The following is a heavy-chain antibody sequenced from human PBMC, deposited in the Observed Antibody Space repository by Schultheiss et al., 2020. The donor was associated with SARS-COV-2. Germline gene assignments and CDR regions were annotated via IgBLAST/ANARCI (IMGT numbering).Heavy chain of an antibody. J-gene: IGHJ4*02. CDR2: IWYDGSNK. V-gene: IGHV3-33*01. D-gene: IGHD4-17*01. CDR3: ARTLYGDYGFYRY. CDR1: GFTFSSYG. Sequence: GGSLRLSCAASGFTFSSYGMHWVRQAPGKGLEWVAVIWYDGSNKYYADSVKGRFIISRDNSKNTLYLQMNSLRAEDTAVYYCARTLYGDYGFYRYWGQGTLVTVSS.